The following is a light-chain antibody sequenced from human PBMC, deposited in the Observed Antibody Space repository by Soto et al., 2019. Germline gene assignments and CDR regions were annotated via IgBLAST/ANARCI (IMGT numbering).Light chain of an antibody. Sequence: DIQMTQSPSSLSASVGDRVTITCRASQSISSYLNLYQQKPGKAPKLLIYAASSLQSGVPSRFTGSGSGPDFTLTISSLQPEDFATYYCQQSYSTPLRFGQGTKLEIK. V-gene: IGKV1-39*01. CDR1: QSISSY. CDR3: QQSYSTPLR. CDR2: AAS. J-gene: IGKJ2*01.